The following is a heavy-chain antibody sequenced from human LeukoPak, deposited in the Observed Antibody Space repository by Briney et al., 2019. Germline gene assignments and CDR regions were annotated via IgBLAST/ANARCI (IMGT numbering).Heavy chain of an antibody. D-gene: IGHD5-18*01. CDR2: IYYSGST. CDR1: GGSISSYY. V-gene: IGHV4-59*12. CDR3: ARARHGYIYGYRPNELGHFFDY. J-gene: IGHJ4*02. Sequence: SSETLSLTCTVSGGSISSYYWSWIRQPPGKGLEWIGYIYYSGSTNYNPSLKSRVTISVDTSKNQFSLKLSSVTAADTAVYYCARARHGYIYGYRPNELGHFFDYWGQGTLVTVSS.